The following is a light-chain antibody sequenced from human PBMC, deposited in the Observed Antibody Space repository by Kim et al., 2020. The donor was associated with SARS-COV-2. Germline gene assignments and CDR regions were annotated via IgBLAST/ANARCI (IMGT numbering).Light chain of an antibody. Sequence: VALGQTVRITCQGDSLRSYYATWYQQKPGQAPILVIYGKNSRPSGIPGRFSGSSSGNTASLTITGTQAGDEADYYCNSRDSNDNVVFGGGTKLTVL. CDR3: NSRDSNDNVV. V-gene: IGLV3-19*01. J-gene: IGLJ2*01. CDR1: SLRSYY. CDR2: GKN.